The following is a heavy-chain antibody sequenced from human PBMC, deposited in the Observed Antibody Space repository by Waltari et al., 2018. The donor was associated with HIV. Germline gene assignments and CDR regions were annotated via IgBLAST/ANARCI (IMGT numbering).Heavy chain of an antibody. Sequence: QLQLQVSGPALVKPAEHLVLTCTVSTGSITPPYYWGWVRQFPGTGLEWIGSIYSNGVSHYAPSLKSRVALSVDMSKNQFSLTLTAVTAADTSRYFCVALRTVTGTIDKWGQGTLVTVS. CDR3: VALRTVTGTIDK. CDR1: TGSITPPYY. J-gene: IGHJ4*02. CDR2: IYSNGVS. D-gene: IGHD1-1*01. V-gene: IGHV4-39*01.